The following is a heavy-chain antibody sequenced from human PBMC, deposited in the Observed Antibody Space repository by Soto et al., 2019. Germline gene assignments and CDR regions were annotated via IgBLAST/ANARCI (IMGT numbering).Heavy chain of an antibody. CDR1: GGSISSYY. D-gene: IGHD2-21*01. V-gene: IGHV4-59*01. Sequence: SETLSLTCTVSGGSISSYYWSWIRQPPGKGLEWIGYIYYSGSTNYNPSLKSRVTISVDTSKNQFSLKLSSVTAADTAVYYCARNPHSYTYRNHWFDPWGQGTLVTVSS. J-gene: IGHJ5*02. CDR3: ARNPHSYTYRNHWFDP. CDR2: IYYSGST.